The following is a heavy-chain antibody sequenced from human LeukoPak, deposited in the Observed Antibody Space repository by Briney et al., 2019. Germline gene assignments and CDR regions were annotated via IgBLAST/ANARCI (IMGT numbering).Heavy chain of an antibody. J-gene: IGHJ5*02. CDR1: GSTFSSYA. CDR2: ISDSGGNT. CDR3: AKEGAEYNLNA. Sequence: PGGSLRLSCAASGSTFSSYAMSWVRQAPGKGLEWVSGISDSGGNTYYADSVKGRFTISRDNSKNTLYLQMTSLRADDTAVFYCAKEGAEYNLNAWGQGTLVTVSS. V-gene: IGHV3-23*01. D-gene: IGHD1-1*01.